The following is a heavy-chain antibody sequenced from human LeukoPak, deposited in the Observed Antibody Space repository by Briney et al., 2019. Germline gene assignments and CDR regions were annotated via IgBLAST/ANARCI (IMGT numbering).Heavy chain of an antibody. CDR2: ISYDGINK. CDR1: GFTFSRYV. J-gene: IGHJ3*02. V-gene: IGHV3-30*04. D-gene: IGHD3-22*01. CDR3: AREPTDSSPGAFDI. Sequence: GGSLRLSCAASGFTFSRYVMHWVRQAPGKGLEWVAVISYDGINKYYADSVKGRFTISRDNSKNTLYLQMNSLRAEDTAVYYCAREPTDSSPGAFDIWGQGTMVTVSS.